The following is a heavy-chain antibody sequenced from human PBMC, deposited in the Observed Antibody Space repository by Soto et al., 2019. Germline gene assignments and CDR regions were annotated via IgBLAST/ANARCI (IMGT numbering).Heavy chain of an antibody. CDR1: GFTFSSYW. CDR3: ARDQLYYNDISGRPLNAFDV. D-gene: IGHD3-22*01. CDR2: IGNGSSDK. Sequence: SGGSLRLSCAASGFTFSSYWMTWVRQAPGKGLEWVSYIGNGSSDKYYVDSVKGRFTISRDNAKNSLYLQMNSLRAEDTAVYYCARDQLYYNDISGRPLNAFDVWGQGTMVTVS. J-gene: IGHJ3*01. V-gene: IGHV3-48*01.